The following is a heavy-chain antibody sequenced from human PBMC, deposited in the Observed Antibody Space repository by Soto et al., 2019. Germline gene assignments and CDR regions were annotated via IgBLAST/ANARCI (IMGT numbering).Heavy chain of an antibody. D-gene: IGHD3-10*01. CDR2: LHSGGDT. CDR3: ARDGPYYYASRMDV. V-gene: IGHV3-53*04. J-gene: IGHJ6*02. Sequence: EVQLVESGGGLVQPGGSLRLSCVASGIPVSSNYMTWVRQAPGKGLEWVSVLHSGGDTYYANSVKGRFTTSRHDSTNTVFLQMNSLTAEDTAVYYCARDGPYYYASRMDVWGQGTTVTVSS. CDR1: GIPVSSNY.